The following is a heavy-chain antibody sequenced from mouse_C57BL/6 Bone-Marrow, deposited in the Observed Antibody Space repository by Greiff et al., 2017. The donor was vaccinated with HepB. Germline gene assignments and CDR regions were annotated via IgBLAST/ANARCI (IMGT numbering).Heavy chain of an antibody. CDR2: IYPGDGDT. J-gene: IGHJ2*01. CDR3: ANIYYEYVEVDY. CDR1: GYAFSSSW. D-gene: IGHD2-4*01. Sequence: QVQLQQSGPELVKPGASVKISCKASGYAFSSSWMNWVKQRPGKGLEWIGRIYPGDGDTNYNGKFKGKATLTADKSSSTAYMQLSSLTSEDSAVYFGANIYYEYVEVDYWGQGTTRTVSA. V-gene: IGHV1-82*01.